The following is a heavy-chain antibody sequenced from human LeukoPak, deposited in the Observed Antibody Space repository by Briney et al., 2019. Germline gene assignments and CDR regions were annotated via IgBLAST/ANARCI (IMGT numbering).Heavy chain of an antibody. CDR3: ARLEGYDSSGYYVGAGGQ. J-gene: IGHJ4*02. V-gene: IGHV3-23*01. CDR2: ISGSGGST. Sequence: PGGSLRLSCAASGFTFSSYAMSWVRQAPGKGLEWVSAISGSGGSTYYADSVKGRFTISRDNSKNTLYLQMNSLRAEDTAVYYCARLEGYDSSGYYVGAGGQWGQGTLVTVSS. D-gene: IGHD3-22*01. CDR1: GFTFSSYA.